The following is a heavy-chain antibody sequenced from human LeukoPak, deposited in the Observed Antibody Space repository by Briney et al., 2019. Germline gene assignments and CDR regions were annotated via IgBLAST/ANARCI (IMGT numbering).Heavy chain of an antibody. CDR2: ISMSTSYI. V-gene: IGHV3-21*01. CDR1: GFNFRSYS. Sequence: PGGSLRLSCAASGFNFRSYSMNWVRQTPGKGLEWVSSISMSTSYIYYADSVKGRFIISRDNAQNSLYLQMNSLRAEGTAIYYCARGVVIVPAAHTDYYHYGMDVWGQGTTVTVSS. J-gene: IGHJ6*02. CDR3: ARGVVIVPAAHTDYYHYGMDV. D-gene: IGHD2-2*01.